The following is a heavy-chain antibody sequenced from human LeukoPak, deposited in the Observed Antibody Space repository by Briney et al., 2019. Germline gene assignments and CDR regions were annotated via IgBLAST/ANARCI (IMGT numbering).Heavy chain of an antibody. V-gene: IGHV3-53*01. CDR2: IYSGGST. CDR3: ARVDRGYYYVDY. Sequence: GGSLRLSCAASGFTVSSNYMSWVRQAPGKGLEWVSVIYSGGSTYYADSVKGRFTISRDNSKNTLYLQMNSLRAEDTAVYYCARVDRGYYYVDYWGQGTLVTVSS. D-gene: IGHD3-3*01. CDR1: GFTVSSNY. J-gene: IGHJ4*02.